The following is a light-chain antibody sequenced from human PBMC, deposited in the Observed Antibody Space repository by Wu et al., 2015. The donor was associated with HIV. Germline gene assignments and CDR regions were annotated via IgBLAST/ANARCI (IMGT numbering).Light chain of an antibody. J-gene: IGKJ1*01. Sequence: AIQLTQSPSSLSASVGDRVTITCRASPGIGSDVAWYQQKAGKAPRLLIYDVSNLESGVPSRFSGSGSETHFTLTISGLQPEDFATYYCQKYNTAPWTFGQGTKVEMK. CDR2: DVS. CDR3: QKYNTAPWT. CDR1: PGIGSD. V-gene: IGKV1-13*02.